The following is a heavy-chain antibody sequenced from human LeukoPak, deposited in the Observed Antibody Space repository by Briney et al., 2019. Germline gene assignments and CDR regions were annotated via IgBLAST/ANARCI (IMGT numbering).Heavy chain of an antibody. V-gene: IGHV3-74*01. J-gene: IGHJ5*02. CDR1: GFTFSNSW. CDR3: ARDLGQYYDTSDNWFDP. Sequence: GGSLRLSCAASGFTFSNSWMYWVRQAPGKGLVWVSRINSDGSSTTYADSVKGRFTISRDNAKNTLYLQLNSLRAEDTAVYYCARDLGQYYDTSDNWFDPWGQGTLVTVSS. CDR2: INSDGSST. D-gene: IGHD3-22*01.